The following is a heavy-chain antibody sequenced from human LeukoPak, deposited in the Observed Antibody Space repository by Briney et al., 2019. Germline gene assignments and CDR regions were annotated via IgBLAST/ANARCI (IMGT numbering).Heavy chain of an antibody. J-gene: IGHJ3*02. CDR3: ARGRRVTYYYDSSGDNDAFDI. V-gene: IGHV4-38-2*02. CDR2: IYHSGST. Sequence: PSETLSLTCTVSGYSISSGYYWGWIRQPPGQGLEGIGSIYHSGSTYYNRSLKRRVNLSLDTSKNQFSLKLSSGAAADTAVYYCARGRRVTYYYDSSGDNDAFDIWVQGTMHTVSS. D-gene: IGHD3-22*01. CDR1: GYSISSGYY.